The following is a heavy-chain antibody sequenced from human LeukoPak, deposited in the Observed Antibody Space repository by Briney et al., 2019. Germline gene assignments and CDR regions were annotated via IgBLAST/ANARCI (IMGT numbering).Heavy chain of an antibody. D-gene: IGHD4-23*01. CDR1: GFTFSSYW. CDR2: INSDGGST. J-gene: IGHJ6*03. CDR3: ARETPVSALYYYYYMDV. Sequence: GGSLRLSCAASGFTFSSYWMHWVRQAPGKGLVWVSRINSDGGSTSYADSVKGRFTISRDNAKNTLYLQMNSLRAEDTAVYYCARETPVSALYYYYYMDVWGKGTTVTVSS. V-gene: IGHV3-74*01.